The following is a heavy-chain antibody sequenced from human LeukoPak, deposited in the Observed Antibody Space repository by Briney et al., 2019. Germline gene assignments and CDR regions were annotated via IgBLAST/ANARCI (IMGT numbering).Heavy chain of an antibody. CDR2: ISSSGSTI. CDR1: GFTFSDYY. CDR3: ARGLGYCSGGSCPRRAFDI. Sequence: GVSLTLPCAASGFTFSDYYMRWLRRARGKALEWVPFISSSGSTIYYADSMKGRFTISRDNAKNSVYLQMNSLRAEDTAVYYCARGLGYCSGGSCPRRAFDIWGQGTTVTVSS. J-gene: IGHJ3*02. D-gene: IGHD2-15*01. V-gene: IGHV3-11*01.